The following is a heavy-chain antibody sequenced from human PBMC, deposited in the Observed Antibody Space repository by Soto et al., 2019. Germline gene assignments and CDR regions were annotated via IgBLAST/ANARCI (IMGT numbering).Heavy chain of an antibody. CDR1: GFTFSSYA. Sequence: GGSLRLSCAASGFTFSSYAMSWVRQAPGKGLEWVSVFHSGGSTYYADSVKGRFTMSRDSSKNILYLQMNSLRAEDTAVYYCARGTPFSSVFDYWGQGTLVTVSS. CDR3: ARGTPFSSVFDY. CDR2: FHSGGST. V-gene: IGHV3-66*01. D-gene: IGHD6-19*01. J-gene: IGHJ4*02.